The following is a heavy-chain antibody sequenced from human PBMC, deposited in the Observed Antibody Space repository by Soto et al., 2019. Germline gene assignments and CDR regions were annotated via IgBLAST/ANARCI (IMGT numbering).Heavy chain of an antibody. D-gene: IGHD2-15*01. V-gene: IGHV1-18*01. Sequence: QVQLVQSGGEVKKPGASVKVSCKASGYTFISHAITWVRQAPGQGLEWMGWISGYNGDTNYAQDLQGRVTMTTDTSRSRAYMEMRSLRSDATAVYYWARAKRYCRGGGCYWTWFDPWGQGTRVTVSS. CDR2: ISGYNGDT. CDR1: GYTFISHA. CDR3: ARAKRYCRGGGCYWTWFDP. J-gene: IGHJ5*02.